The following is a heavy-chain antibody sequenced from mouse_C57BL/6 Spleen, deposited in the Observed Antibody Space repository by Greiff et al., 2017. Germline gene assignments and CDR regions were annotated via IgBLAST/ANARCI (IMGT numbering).Heavy chain of an antibody. D-gene: IGHD1-1*01. Sequence: EVQLQESGPELVKPGASVKISCKASGYSFTGYFMNWVMQSHGQSLEWIGRINPYNGDTFYNQKFKGKATLTVDKSSSTAHMWRRSLTSEDAAVYYCARADYYCSFDYWGQGTTLTVSS. J-gene: IGHJ2*01. CDR1: GYSFTGYF. V-gene: IGHV1-20*01. CDR3: ARADYYCSFDY. CDR2: INPYNGDT.